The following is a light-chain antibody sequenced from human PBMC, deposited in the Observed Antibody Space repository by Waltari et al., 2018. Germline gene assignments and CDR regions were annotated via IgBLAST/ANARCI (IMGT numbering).Light chain of an antibody. Sequence: QSVLTQPPSVSGAPGQRVTISCTGSSSNIGAGYDVNWYQQLRGTAPKVLISTNSNRPSGVPDRFSGSKSGTSASLAITGLQAEDEADYYCQSYASSLSVIFGGGTKLTVL. V-gene: IGLV1-40*01. CDR2: TNS. CDR3: QSYASSLSVI. CDR1: SSNIGAGYD. J-gene: IGLJ2*01.